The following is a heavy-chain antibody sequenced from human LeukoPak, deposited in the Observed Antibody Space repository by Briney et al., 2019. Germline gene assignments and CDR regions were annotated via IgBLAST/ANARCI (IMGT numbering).Heavy chain of an antibody. CDR3: ASCVRSYGDYNRFDY. CDR2: IYYSGST. J-gene: IGHJ4*02. V-gene: IGHV4-59*01. CDR1: GGSISSYY. Sequence: SETLSLTCTVSGGSISSYYWSWIRQPPGKGLEWIGYIYYSGSTNYNPSLKSRVTISVDTSKNQFSLKLSSVTAADTAVYYCASCVRSYGDYNRFDYWGQGTLVTVSS. D-gene: IGHD4-17*01.